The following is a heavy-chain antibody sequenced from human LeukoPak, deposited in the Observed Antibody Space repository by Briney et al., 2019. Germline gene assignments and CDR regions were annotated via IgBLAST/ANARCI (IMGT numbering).Heavy chain of an antibody. CDR3: ARTPYYYDSSGYYYGIFDY. CDR1: GGSISSYY. Sequence: SETLSLTCTVSGGSISSYYWSWIRQPPGKGLEWIGYIYYSGSTNYNPSLKSRVTISVDTSKNQFSLKLSSVTAADTAVYYCARTPYYYDSSGYYYGIFDYWGQGTLVTVSS. CDR2: IYYSGST. J-gene: IGHJ4*02. V-gene: IGHV4-59*08. D-gene: IGHD3-22*01.